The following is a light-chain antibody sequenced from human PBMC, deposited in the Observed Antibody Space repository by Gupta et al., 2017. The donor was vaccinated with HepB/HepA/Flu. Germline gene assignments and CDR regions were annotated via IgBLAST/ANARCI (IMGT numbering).Light chain of an antibody. Sequence: VVLTQSPGTLSVSPGETATLSCRASQSVGSTSVAWYQQRPGQAPRLLIFDVSRRATGIPDRFSGSGSGTEFTLEISGLEPDDFAVYHCQHEGSSPWNFGQGTKLDFK. CDR1: QSVGSTS. CDR2: DVS. J-gene: IGKJ2*01. V-gene: IGKV3-20*01. CDR3: QHEGSSPWN.